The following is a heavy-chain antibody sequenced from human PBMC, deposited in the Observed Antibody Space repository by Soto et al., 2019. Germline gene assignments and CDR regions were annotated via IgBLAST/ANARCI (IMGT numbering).Heavy chain of an antibody. Sequence: QVQLVQSGAEVRKPGASVKVSCKASGYTFSNYAISWVRQAPGQGLEWMGWISAYNGNTDYAQKLQGRVTMATDTSTSTAYMELRSLRSADTAVYYCARDLGDCSGGGSCDPTFDFWGQGTLVSVSS. CDR3: ARDLGDCSGGGSCDPTFDF. CDR1: GYTFSNYA. V-gene: IGHV1-18*01. CDR2: ISAYNGNT. D-gene: IGHD2-15*01. J-gene: IGHJ4*02.